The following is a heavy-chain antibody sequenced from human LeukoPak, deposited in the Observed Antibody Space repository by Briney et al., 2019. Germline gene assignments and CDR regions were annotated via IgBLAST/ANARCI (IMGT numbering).Heavy chain of an antibody. CDR1: GYTFTGYY. J-gene: IGHJ3*02. V-gene: IGHV1-46*01. D-gene: IGHD2-15*01. CDR2: INPSGGST. CDR3: ARGGLGPRYCSGGSCYVAFDI. Sequence: GASVKVSCKASGYTFTGYYMHWVRQAPGQGLEWMGLINPSGGSTSYAQKFQGRVTMTRDTSTSTVYMELSSLRSEDTAVYYCARGGLGPRYCSGGSCYVAFDIWGQGTMVTVSS.